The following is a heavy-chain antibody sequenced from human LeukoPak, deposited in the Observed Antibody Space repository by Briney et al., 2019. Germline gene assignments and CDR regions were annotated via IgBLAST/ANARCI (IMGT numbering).Heavy chain of an antibody. J-gene: IGHJ2*01. CDR1: GGSFSHYY. D-gene: IGHD6-6*01. CDR3: ARVGQQLVYWYFDL. V-gene: IGHV4-34*01. CDR2: INHSGST. Sequence: SETLSLTCAIYGGSFSHYYWSWIRQPPGKGLEWIGEINHSGSTNYNPSLKSRVTISVDTSKNQFSLKLSSVTAADTAVYYCARVGQQLVYWYFDLWGRGTLVTVSS.